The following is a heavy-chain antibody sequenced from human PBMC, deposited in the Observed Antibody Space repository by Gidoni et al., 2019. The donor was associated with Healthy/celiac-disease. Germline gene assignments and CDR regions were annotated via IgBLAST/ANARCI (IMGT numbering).Heavy chain of an antibody. CDR3: AREGDIVVVVAANLAGPRYYYYGMDV. J-gene: IGHJ6*02. CDR2: IIPIFGTA. CDR1: GGTFSSYA. V-gene: IGHV1-69*01. Sequence: QVQLVQSGAEVKKPGSSVKVSCKASGGTFSSYAISWVRQAPGQGIEWMGGIIPIFGTANYAQKFQGRVTITADESTSTAYMELSSLRSEDTAVYYCAREGDIVVVVAANLAGPRYYYYGMDVWGQGTTVTVSS. D-gene: IGHD2-15*01.